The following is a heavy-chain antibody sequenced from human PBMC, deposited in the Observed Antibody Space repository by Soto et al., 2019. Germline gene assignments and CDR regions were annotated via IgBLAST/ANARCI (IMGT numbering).Heavy chain of an antibody. CDR3: ARELGGSWYNWFDP. J-gene: IGHJ5*02. D-gene: IGHD2-15*01. CDR1: GFTVSSNS. Sequence: GGSLRLSCAVSGFTVSSNSITWVRQAPGQGLEWVSVLHSDVSTYYVDSVKGRFVISRDNSKNTVYLQMNSLRAGDTAIYYCARELGGSWYNWFDPWGQGTLVTVYS. V-gene: IGHV3-53*01. CDR2: LHSDVST.